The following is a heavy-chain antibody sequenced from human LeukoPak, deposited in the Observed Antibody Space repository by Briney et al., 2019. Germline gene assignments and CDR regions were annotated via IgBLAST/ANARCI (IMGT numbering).Heavy chain of an antibody. V-gene: IGHV1-46*01. CDR2: INPSGGST. J-gene: IGHJ4*02. CDR3: ARGVPRVAAPGGFDY. CDR1: GYTFTSYY. Sequence: ASVKVSCKASGYTFTSYYMHWVRQAPEQGLEWMGIINPSGGSTSYAQKFQGRVTMTRDTSTSTVYMELSSLRSEDTAVYYCARGVPRVAAPGGFDYWGQGTLVTVSS. D-gene: IGHD6-19*01.